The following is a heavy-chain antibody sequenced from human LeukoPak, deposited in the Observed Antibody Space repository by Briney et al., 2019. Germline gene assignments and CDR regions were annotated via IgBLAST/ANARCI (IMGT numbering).Heavy chain of an antibody. J-gene: IGHJ5*02. CDR3: ARAENADYDFWSGPIKANWFDP. CDR1: GGSFTGYY. D-gene: IGHD3-3*01. CDR2: IYYSGST. Sequence: SETLSLTCAVYGGSFTGYYWGWIRQPPGKGLEWIGSIYYSGSTYYNPSLKSRVTISVDTSKNQFSLKLSSVTAADTAVYYCARAENADYDFWSGPIKANWFDPWGQGTLVTVSS. V-gene: IGHV4-34*01.